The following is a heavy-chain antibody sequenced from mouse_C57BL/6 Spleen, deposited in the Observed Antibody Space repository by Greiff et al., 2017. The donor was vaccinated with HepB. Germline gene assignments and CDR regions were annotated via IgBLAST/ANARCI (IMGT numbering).Heavy chain of an antibody. D-gene: IGHD4-1*01. J-gene: IGHJ3*01. Sequence: VTLQESGAELVKPGASVKLSCTASGFNIKDYYMHWVKQRTEQGLEWIGRIDPEDGKTKYAPKFQGKATITADTSSNTAYLQLSSLTSEDTAVYYCARDWDGAYWGQGTLVTVSA. CDR1: GFNIKDYY. CDR2: IDPEDGKT. CDR3: ARDWDGAY. V-gene: IGHV14-2*01.